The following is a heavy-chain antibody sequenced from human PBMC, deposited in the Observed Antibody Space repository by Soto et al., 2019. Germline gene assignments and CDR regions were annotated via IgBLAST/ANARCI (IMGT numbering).Heavy chain of an antibody. D-gene: IGHD5-18*01. Sequence: SETLSLTCTVSGGSITSSSYYWGWIRQPPGKGLEWIGTIFHGGTTYYNPSLKSRVAISVDTSKNQFSLNLRSVTAADTAMYYCASRAGVTQISNYFDSWGPGTLVTVSS. CDR2: IFHGGTT. CDR3: ASRAGVTQISNYFDS. J-gene: IGHJ5*01. V-gene: IGHV4-39*01. CDR1: GGSITSSSYY.